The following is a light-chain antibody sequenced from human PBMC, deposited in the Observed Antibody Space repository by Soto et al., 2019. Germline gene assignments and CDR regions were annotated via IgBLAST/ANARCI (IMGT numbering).Light chain of an antibody. CDR2: DAS. CDR1: QSVSSY. CDR3: QQRSNWPPIT. V-gene: IGKV3-11*01. J-gene: IGKJ5*01. Sequence: ESVLTQSPPTLSLSPGERATLSCRASQSVSSYLAWYQHKPGQAPRLLIYDASSRATGIPARFSGSGSGTDFTLTISSLEPEDFAVYYCQQRSNWPPITFGQGTRLEIK.